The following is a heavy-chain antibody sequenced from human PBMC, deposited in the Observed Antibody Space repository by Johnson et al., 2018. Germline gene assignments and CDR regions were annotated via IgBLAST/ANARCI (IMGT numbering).Heavy chain of an antibody. CDR1: DGSISSYY. CDR3: ARGAWFDP. Sequence: QVQLQESGPGLVKPSETLSLTCTVTDGSISSYYWTWIRQPPGKGLEWIGYIHYSGRTNYNPSLKSRVTLSVDTSKNQFSLRLNSVTAADTAVYSCARGAWFDPWGQGTLVTVSS. V-gene: IGHV4-59*13. CDR2: IHYSGRT. J-gene: IGHJ5*02.